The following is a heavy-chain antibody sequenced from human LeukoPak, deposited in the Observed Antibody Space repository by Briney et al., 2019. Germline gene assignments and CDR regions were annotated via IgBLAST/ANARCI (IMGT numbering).Heavy chain of an antibody. J-gene: IGHJ4*02. Sequence: GRSLRLSCAASGFTFSSYAMHWVRQAPGKGLEWVAVISYDGSNKYYADSVKGRFTISRDNSKNTLYLQMNSLRAEDTAVYYRARDPYQWELNTSFFDYWGQGTLVTVSS. V-gene: IGHV3-30-3*01. CDR3: ARDPYQWELNTSFFDY. D-gene: IGHD1-26*01. CDR1: GFTFSSYA. CDR2: ISYDGSNK.